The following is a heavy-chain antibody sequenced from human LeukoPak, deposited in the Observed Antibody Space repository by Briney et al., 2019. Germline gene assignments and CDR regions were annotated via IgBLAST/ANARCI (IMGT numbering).Heavy chain of an antibody. CDR1: SFTVSSNY. J-gene: IGHJ4*02. V-gene: IGHV3-53*01. Sequence: GGSLRLSCAASSFTVSSNYMSWVRQAPGKGLEWVSVIYSGGSTYYADSVKGRFTISRDNSKNTLYLQMNSLRAEDTAVYYCARGERWLQFDYWGQGTLVTVSS. CDR2: IYSGGST. CDR3: ARGERWLQFDY. D-gene: IGHD5-24*01.